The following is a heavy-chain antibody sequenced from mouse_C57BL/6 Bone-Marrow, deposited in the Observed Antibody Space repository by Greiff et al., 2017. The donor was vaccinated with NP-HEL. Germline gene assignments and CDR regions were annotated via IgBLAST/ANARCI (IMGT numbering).Heavy chain of an antibody. CDR2: INPNYGTT. CDR1: GYSFTDYN. Sequence: EVHLVESGPELVKPGASVKISCKASGYSFTDYNMNWVKQSNGKSLEWIGVINPNYGTTSYNQKFKGKATLTVDQSSSTAYMQLNSLTSEDSAVYYCARLEVVAHYFDYWGQGTTLTVSS. D-gene: IGHD1-1*01. CDR3: ARLEVVAHYFDY. J-gene: IGHJ2*01. V-gene: IGHV1-39*01.